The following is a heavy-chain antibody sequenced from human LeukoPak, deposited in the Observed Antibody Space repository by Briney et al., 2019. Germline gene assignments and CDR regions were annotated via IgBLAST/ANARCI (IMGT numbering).Heavy chain of an antibody. J-gene: IGHJ5*02. D-gene: IGHD2-2*01. CDR3: ARDLVVVSAVDWFDP. Sequence: PGGSLRLSCAASGFTLTHYWMAWVRQAPGRWLEWVANIKQDGSEKYYVGSVKGRFTISRDNAKNSLYLQMNSLRVEDTAVYYCARDLVVVSAVDWFDPWGQGTLVTVSA. V-gene: IGHV3-7*01. CDR2: IKQDGSEK. CDR1: GFTLTHYW.